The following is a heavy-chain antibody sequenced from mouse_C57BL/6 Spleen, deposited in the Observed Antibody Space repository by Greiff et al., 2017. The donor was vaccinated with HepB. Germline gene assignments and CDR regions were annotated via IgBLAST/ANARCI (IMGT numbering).Heavy chain of an antibody. CDR1: GYSITSGYD. Sequence: EVQRVESGPGMVKPSQSLSLTCTVTGYSITSGYDWHWIRHFPGNKLEWMGYISYSGSTNYNPSLKSRISITHDTSKNHFFLKLNSVTTEDTATYYCARGLDYDGDFDYWGQGTTLTVSS. CDR3: ARGLDYDGDFDY. D-gene: IGHD2-4*01. CDR2: ISYSGST. J-gene: IGHJ2*01. V-gene: IGHV3-1*01.